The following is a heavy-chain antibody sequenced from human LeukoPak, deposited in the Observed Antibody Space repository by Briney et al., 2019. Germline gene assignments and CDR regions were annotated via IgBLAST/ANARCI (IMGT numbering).Heavy chain of an antibody. V-gene: IGHV4-4*07. CDR3: AREWHHVFDY. Sequence: SETLSLTCTVPGGSISSYSWSWMRQPAGKGLEWIGRIYPRESPNYNPSLKSRVIMSVDKSKNQFSLKLRSVTAADTAVYYCAREWHHVFDYWGQGNLVTVSS. D-gene: IGHD5-12*01. CDR2: IYPRESP. CDR1: GGSISSYS. J-gene: IGHJ4*02.